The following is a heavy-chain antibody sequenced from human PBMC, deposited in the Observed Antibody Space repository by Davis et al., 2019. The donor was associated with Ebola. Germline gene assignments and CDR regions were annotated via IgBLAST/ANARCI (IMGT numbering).Heavy chain of an antibody. Sequence: SVQVSCKASGGTFSSYAISWVRQAPGQGLEWMGGIIPIFGTANYAQKFQGRVTITADKSTSTAYMELSSLRSEDTAVYYCARDTGDIVVVPAVGGYFDIWGQGTMVTVSS. J-gene: IGHJ3*02. CDR3: ARDTGDIVVVPAVGGYFDI. CDR1: GGTFSSYA. CDR2: IIPIFGTA. V-gene: IGHV1-69*06. D-gene: IGHD2-2*01.